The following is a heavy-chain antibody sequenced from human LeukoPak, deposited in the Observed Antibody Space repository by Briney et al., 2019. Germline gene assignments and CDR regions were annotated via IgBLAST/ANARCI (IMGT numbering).Heavy chain of an antibody. CDR2: ISGSGGST. J-gene: IGHJ4*02. CDR1: GFTFSSYA. V-gene: IGHV3-23*01. Sequence: PGGSLRLSCAASGFTFSSYAMTWVRQAPGKGLEWVSGISGSGGSTYYADSVKGRFTISRDNSKNTLYLQMNSLRAEDTAVYYCAEAAPSMGGFDYWGQGTLVGVSS. D-gene: IGHD6-13*01. CDR3: AEAAPSMGGFDY.